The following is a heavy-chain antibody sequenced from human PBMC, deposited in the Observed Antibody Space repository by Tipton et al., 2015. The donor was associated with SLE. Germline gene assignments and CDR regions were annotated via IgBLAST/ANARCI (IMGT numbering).Heavy chain of an antibody. CDR3: AREGAYYGGNSFDY. D-gene: IGHD4-23*01. V-gene: IGHV4-38-2*02. J-gene: IGHJ4*02. Sequence: TLSLTCTVSGYSISSGYYWGWIRQPPGKGLEWIGSIYHSGSTYYNPSLKSRVTISVDTSKNQFSLKLSSVTAADTAVYYCAREGAYYGGNSFDYWGQGTLVTVSS. CDR2: IYHSGST. CDR1: GYSISSGYY.